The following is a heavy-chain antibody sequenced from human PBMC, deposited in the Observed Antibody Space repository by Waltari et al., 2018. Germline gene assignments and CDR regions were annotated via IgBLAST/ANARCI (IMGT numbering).Heavy chain of an antibody. CDR2: MNPNSGNT. V-gene: IGHV1-8*03. D-gene: IGHD1-26*01. J-gene: IGHJ4*02. CDR3: AREGGSYYGANYFDY. Sequence: QVQLVQSGAEVKKPGASVKVPCKAPGYPFPSYDLNWVRQASGNGLEWMGRMNPNSGNTGYAQKFQGRVTITRNTSISTAYMELSSLGSEDTAVYYCAREGGSYYGANYFDYWGQGTLVTVSS. CDR1: GYPFPSYD.